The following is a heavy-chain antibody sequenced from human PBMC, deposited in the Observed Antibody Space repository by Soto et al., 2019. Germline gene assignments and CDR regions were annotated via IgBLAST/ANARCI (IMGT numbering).Heavy chain of an antibody. Sequence: HEHLVQSGAEVKRPGASLKVSCKASTYTFTDYYIHWVRQAPGQGLEWMGWIDPGSGATNYAPNFQGRVTLTSDTASNTASMDRTSLTSDDTAVYYCARGDSGTGVWPFPYFDYWGQGTLVIVSS. J-gene: IGHJ4*02. CDR3: ARGDSGTGVWPFPYFDY. V-gene: IGHV1-2*02. D-gene: IGHD7-27*01. CDR1: TYTFTDYY. CDR2: IDPGSGAT.